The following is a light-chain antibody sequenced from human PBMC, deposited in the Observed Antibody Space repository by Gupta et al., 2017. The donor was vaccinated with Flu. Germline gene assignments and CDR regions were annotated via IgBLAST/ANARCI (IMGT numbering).Light chain of an antibody. V-gene: IGLV2-11*01. J-gene: IGLJ1*01. CDR3: CSYAHDSYV. CDR2: DVS. CDR1: TSDIGVYNY. Sequence: GTTSDIGVYNYVSWYQQHPGKAPKLIIYDVSKWPSGVPDRFSGSKSGNTASLTISGLQAEDEADYYCCSYAHDSYVFGTGTKVTVL.